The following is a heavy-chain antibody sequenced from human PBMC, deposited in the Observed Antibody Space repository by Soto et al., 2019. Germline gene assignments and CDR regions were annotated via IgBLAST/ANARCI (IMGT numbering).Heavy chain of an antibody. CDR3: AKDRDDFDY. CDR2: ISYDGSNK. Sequence: PVGALRLSCAASGFTFSSYGMHWVRQAPGKGLEWVAVISYDGSNKYYADSVKGRFTISRDNSKNTLYLQMNSLRAEDTAVYYCAKDRDDFDYWGQGTLVTVSS. D-gene: IGHD3-10*01. CDR1: GFTFSSYG. J-gene: IGHJ4*02. V-gene: IGHV3-30*18.